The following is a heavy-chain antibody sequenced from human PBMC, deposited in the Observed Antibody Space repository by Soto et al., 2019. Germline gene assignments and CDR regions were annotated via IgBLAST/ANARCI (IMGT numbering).Heavy chain of an antibody. CDR1: GGSISSYY. J-gene: IGHJ5*02. Sequence: SETLSLTCTVSGGSISSYYWSWIRQPPGKGLEWIGYIYYSGSTNYNPSLKSRVTISVDTSKNQSSLKLSSVTAADTAVYYCARDATMVRGVIRTRWFDPWGQGTLVTVSS. D-gene: IGHD3-10*01. CDR2: IYYSGST. CDR3: ARDATMVRGVIRTRWFDP. V-gene: IGHV4-59*01.